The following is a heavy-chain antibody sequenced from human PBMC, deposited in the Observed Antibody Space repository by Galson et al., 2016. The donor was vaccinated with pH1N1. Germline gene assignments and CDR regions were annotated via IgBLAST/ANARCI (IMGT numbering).Heavy chain of an antibody. D-gene: IGHD3-22*01. CDR1: GNIFTTYD. Sequence: SVKVSCKASGNIFTTYDITWVRQAPGQGLEWMGWIGSYNGNRNYAQKLQGRVTMTTDTSTNTAYMELRDLRSDDTAVYYCARDEYYDSNGSWGDSWGQGTLVTVSS. CDR3: ARDEYYDSNGSWGDS. CDR2: IGSYNGNR. V-gene: IGHV1-18*01. J-gene: IGHJ5*01.